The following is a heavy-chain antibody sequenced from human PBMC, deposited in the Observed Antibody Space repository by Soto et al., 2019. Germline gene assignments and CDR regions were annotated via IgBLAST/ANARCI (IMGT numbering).Heavy chain of an antibody. CDR1: ATSVSNYY. CDR3: ARGGIQLSYAFDY. D-gene: IGHD5-18*01. J-gene: IGHJ4*02. V-gene: IGHV4-4*07. CDR2: IYTSGST. Sequence: SETLSLTCSVSATSVSNYYWSWIRQPAGKGLEHIGRIYTSGSTSYNPSLKSRVTMSMDTSQTQIYLNLTSVTAADTAVYYCARGGIQLSYAFDYWGRGIQVTVSS.